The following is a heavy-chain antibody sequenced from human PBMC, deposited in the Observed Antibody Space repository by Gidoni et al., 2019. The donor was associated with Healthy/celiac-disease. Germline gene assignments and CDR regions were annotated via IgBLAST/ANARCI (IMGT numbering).Heavy chain of an antibody. D-gene: IGHD2-15*01. CDR2: INHSGST. V-gene: IGHV4-34*01. CDR3: ARGKIEVVVVAAYYYYMDV. CDR1: GWSFSVYY. Sequence: QVQLQQWGAGLLKPSETLSLTCAVSGWSFSVYYWSWIRQPPGKGLEWIGEINHSGSTNYNPSLKGRVTISVDTSKNQFSLKLSSVTAADTAVYYCARGKIEVVVVAAYYYYMDVWGKGTTVTVSS. J-gene: IGHJ6*03.